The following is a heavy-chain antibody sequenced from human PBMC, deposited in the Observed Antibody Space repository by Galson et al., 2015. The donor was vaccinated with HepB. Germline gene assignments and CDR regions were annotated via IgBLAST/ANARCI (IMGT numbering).Heavy chain of an antibody. D-gene: IGHD1-1*01. CDR1: GFTFSGYA. V-gene: IGHV3-30*04. CDR2: VSFDGTDE. CDR3: ARDQGKTGTSNNWFGP. Sequence: SLRLSCAASGFTFSGYAMHWVRQAPGKGLEWLATVSFDGTDEYYADTVQGRSTISRDNSRNLVYLEVNSLRSEDTAVYFCARDQGKTGTSNNWFGPWGQGSLATVTS. J-gene: IGHJ5*02.